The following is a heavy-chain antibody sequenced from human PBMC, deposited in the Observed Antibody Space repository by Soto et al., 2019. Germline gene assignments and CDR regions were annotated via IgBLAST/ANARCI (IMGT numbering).Heavy chain of an antibody. Sequence: DVQLVESGGGLVKPEGSLRLSCAASGFTLSSFTMNWVRQTPEKGLEWISSINSGSSFIYYADSVRGRFTISRDDAKNSLYLQMNSLSAGDTAVYYCARETESYSWNDGLMDVWGQGTTVIVSS. CDR3: ARETESYSWNDGLMDV. CDR1: GFTLSSFT. V-gene: IGHV3-21*01. J-gene: IGHJ6*02. CDR2: INSGSSFI. D-gene: IGHD1-1*01.